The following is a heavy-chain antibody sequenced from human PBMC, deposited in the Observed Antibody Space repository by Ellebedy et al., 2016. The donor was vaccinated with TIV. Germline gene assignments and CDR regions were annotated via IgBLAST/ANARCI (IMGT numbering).Heavy chain of an antibody. CDR2: IYYSGST. CDR1: GGSISSGGYY. D-gene: IGHD2-2*01. J-gene: IGHJ5*02. CDR3: ARLPGVVPAARRLEYWFDP. Sequence: SETLSLTXTVSGGSISSGGYYWSWIRQHPGKGLEWIGYIYYSGSTYYNPSLKSRVTISVDTSKNQFSLKLSSVTAADTAVYYCARLPGVVPAARRLEYWFDPWGQGTLVTVSS. V-gene: IGHV4-31*03.